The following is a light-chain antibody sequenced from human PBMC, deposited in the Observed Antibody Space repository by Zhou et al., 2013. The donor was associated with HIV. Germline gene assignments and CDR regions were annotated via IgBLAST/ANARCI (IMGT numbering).Light chain of an antibody. J-gene: IGKJ1*01. CDR1: QDISNC. V-gene: IGKV1-5*03. Sequence: DIQMTQSPSSLSASVGDRVTITCQASQDISNCLNWYQQKPGKAPKLLIYKAFSLESGVPSRFSGSGSGTEFTLTISSLQPDDFATYYCQQYNSYTWTFGQGTKVEIK. CDR3: QQYNSYTWT. CDR2: KAF.